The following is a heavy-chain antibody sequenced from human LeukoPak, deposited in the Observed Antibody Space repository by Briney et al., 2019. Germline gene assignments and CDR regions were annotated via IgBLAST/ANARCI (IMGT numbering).Heavy chain of an antibody. V-gene: IGHV4-59*12. CDR3: ARGGEQQLEPNDWFDP. Sequence: PSETLSLTCTVSGGSMSSSYWSWIRQPPGKGLEWIGYIYYSGSTNYNPSLKSRVTMSVDTSKNQFSLKLSSVTAADTAVYYSARGGEQQLEPNDWFDPWGQGTLVTVSS. J-gene: IGHJ5*02. CDR2: IYYSGST. D-gene: IGHD6-13*01. CDR1: GGSMSSSY.